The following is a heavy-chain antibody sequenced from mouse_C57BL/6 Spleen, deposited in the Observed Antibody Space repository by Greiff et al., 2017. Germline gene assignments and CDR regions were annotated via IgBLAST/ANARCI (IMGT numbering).Heavy chain of an antibody. CDR1: GYTFTDYT. CDR3: ALYRGYDYDGGDY. V-gene: IGHV1-78*01. CDR2: IYPRDGNT. Sequence: QVQLQQSDAELVKPGASVKLSCKVSGYTFTDYTIHWMKQRPEQGLEWIGNIYPRDGNTKYTEKFKGKATLTADKSSSTAYMQLNSLTSEDSAVYYCALYRGYDYDGGDYWGQGTTLTVSS. J-gene: IGHJ2*01. D-gene: IGHD2-4*01.